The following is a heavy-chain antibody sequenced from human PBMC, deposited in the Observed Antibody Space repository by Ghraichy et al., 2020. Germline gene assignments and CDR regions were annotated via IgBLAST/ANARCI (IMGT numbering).Heavy chain of an antibody. CDR2: IYPGDSDT. J-gene: IGHJ2*01. Sequence: GESLNISCKGSGYSFTSYWIGWVRQMPGKGLEWMGIIYPGDSDTRYSPSFQGQVTISADKSISTAYLQWSSLKASDTAMYYCARTFNVRNYDSSGYYYWYFDLWGRGTLVTVSS. V-gene: IGHV5-51*01. D-gene: IGHD3-22*01. CDR1: GYSFTSYW. CDR3: ARTFNVRNYDSSGYYYWYFDL.